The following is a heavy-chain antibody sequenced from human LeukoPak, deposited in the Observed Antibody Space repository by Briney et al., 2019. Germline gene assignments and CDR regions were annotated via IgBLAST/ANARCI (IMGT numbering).Heavy chain of an antibody. CDR3: TRGYSGYGNFDC. D-gene: IGHD5-12*01. V-gene: IGHV3-74*01. CDR2: ISGDGSST. J-gene: IGHJ4*02. CDR1: GFTFSYW. Sequence: GGSLRLSCAGTGFTFSYWMHWVHQAPGKGLVWVSRISGDGSSTFYADSVKGRFTISRDNAKNTPYLQMNSLRVEDTAVYYCTRGYSGYGNFDCWGQGTLVTVSS.